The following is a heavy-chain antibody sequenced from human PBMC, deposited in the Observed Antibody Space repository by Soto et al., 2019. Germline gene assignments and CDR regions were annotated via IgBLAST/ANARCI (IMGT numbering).Heavy chain of an antibody. CDR3: AREVLWSGYHCALDV. CDR2: IWSDGSKK. Sequence: QVQLEESGGGVVQPGRSLRLSCAASGFTFSSSVMHWVRQAPGRGLEWVAVIWSDGSKKYYADAVTGRFAISRDNSINKLYLQMRSLRAEDTAVYYGAREVLWSGYHCALDVWGDGTTVTVSS. CDR1: GFTFSSSV. D-gene: IGHD3-3*01. J-gene: IGHJ6*04. V-gene: IGHV3-33*01.